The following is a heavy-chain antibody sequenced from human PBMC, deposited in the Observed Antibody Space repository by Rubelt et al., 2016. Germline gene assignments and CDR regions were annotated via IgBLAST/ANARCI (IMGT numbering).Heavy chain of an antibody. Sequence: QVQLVQSGAEVKKPGASVKVSCKTSGYTFTSYDLNWVRQATGQGLEWMGWMNPNSGNTGFAQKFQGRVTMTRITSISTAYMELSSLGSEDTAVYSCARGSAKTGGYSRDAFDLWGQGTMVTVSS. CDR1: GYTFTSYD. V-gene: IGHV1-8*01. J-gene: IGHJ3*01. D-gene: IGHD4-23*01. CDR3: ARGSAKTGGYSRDAFDL. CDR2: MNPNSGNT.